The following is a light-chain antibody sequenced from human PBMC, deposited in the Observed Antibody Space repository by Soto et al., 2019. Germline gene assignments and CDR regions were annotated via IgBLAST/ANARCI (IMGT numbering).Light chain of an antibody. J-gene: IGLJ3*02. CDR1: SSNIGTNS. Sequence: QSVLTQPPSASGTPGQRVTISCSGSSSNIGTNSVYWYWQLPGTAPKLLIFSNNQRPSGVPDRISGSKSGTSASLAISGLRSADEADYYCAAWDDSLSGWVFGGGTKLTVL. CDR2: SNN. V-gene: IGLV1-47*02. CDR3: AAWDDSLSGWV.